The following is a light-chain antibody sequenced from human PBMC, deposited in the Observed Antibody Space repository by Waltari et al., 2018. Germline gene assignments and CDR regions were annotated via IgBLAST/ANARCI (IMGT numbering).Light chain of an antibody. J-gene: IGKJ1*01. CDR2: GAS. V-gene: IGKV3-20*01. Sequence: EIVLTQSPGTLSLSPGERATLSCRASQSVSRYLAWYQQKPGQAPRLLIYGASTRATGIPDRFSGSGSGTDFSLTISRLEPEDFAVYFCQHHVSSPATFGQGTKVEIK. CDR1: QSVSRY. CDR3: QHHVSSPAT.